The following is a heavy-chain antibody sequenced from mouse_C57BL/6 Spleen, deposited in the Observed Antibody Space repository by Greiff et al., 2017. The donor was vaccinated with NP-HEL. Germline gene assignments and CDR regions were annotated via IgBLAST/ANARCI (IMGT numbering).Heavy chain of an antibody. J-gene: IGHJ3*01. CDR2: IWSGGST. CDR1: GFSLTSYG. D-gene: IGHD2-3*01. Sequence: VKLVESGPGLVQPSQSLSITCTVSGFSLTSYGVHWVRQSPGKGLEWLGVIWSGGSTDYNAAFISRLSISKDNSKSQVFFKMNSLQADDTAIYYCASHDGYYHFAYWGQGTLVTVSA. V-gene: IGHV2-2*01. CDR3: ASHDGYYHFAY.